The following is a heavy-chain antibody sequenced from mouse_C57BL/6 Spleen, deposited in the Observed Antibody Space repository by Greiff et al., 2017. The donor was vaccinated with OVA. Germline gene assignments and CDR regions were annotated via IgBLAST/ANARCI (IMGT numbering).Heavy chain of an antibody. CDR3: ALYDGYSYYFDY. CDR2: IDPSDSYT. D-gene: IGHD2-3*01. Sequence: QVQLKQPGAELVMPGASVKLSCKASGYTFTSYWMHWVKQRPGQGLEWIGEIDPSDSYTNYNQKFKGKSTLTVDKSSSTAYMQLSSLTSEDSAVYYCALYDGYSYYFDYWGQGTTLTVSS. V-gene: IGHV1-69*01. J-gene: IGHJ2*01. CDR1: GYTFTSYW.